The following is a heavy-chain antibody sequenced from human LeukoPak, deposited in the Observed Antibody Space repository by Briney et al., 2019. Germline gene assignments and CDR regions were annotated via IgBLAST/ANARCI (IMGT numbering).Heavy chain of an antibody. D-gene: IGHD3-22*01. CDR2: ISGSGGST. J-gene: IGHJ4*02. CDR1: GFTFSSYG. CDR3: ASPHYDSSGYYYPVYYFDY. V-gene: IGHV3-23*01. Sequence: PGGSLRLSCAASGFTFSSYGMSWVRQAPGKGLVWVSAISGSGGSTYYADSVKGRFTISRDNSKNTLYLQMNSLRAEDTAVYYCASPHYDSSGYYYPVYYFDYWGQGTLVTVSS.